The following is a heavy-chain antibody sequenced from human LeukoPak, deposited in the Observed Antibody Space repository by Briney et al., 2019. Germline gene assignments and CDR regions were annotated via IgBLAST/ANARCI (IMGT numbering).Heavy chain of an antibody. Sequence: GSLRLSCAASGFTFSSYEMNWVRQAPGEGVGWVSYISSSGSTIYYADSVKGRFTISRDNAKNSLYLQMNSLRAEDTAVYYCAELGITMIGGVWGKGTTVTISS. J-gene: IGHJ6*04. CDR1: GFTFSSYE. CDR3: AELGITMIGGV. V-gene: IGHV3-48*03. CDR2: ISSSGSTI. D-gene: IGHD3-10*02.